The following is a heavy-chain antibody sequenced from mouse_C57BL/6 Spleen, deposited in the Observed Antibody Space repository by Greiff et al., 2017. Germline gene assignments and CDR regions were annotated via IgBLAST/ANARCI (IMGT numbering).Heavy chain of an antibody. V-gene: IGHV1-22*01. D-gene: IGHD2-3*01. CDR1: GYTFTDYH. J-gene: IGHJ3*01. CDR2: INPNNGGT. Sequence: VQLQQSGPELVKPGASVKMSCKASGYTFTDYHMHWVKQSHGKSLEWIGYINPNNGGTSYNQKFKGKATLTVNKSSSTAYMELRSLTSEDSAVYYCASVFYDGYSFFAYWGQGTLVTVSA. CDR3: ASVFYDGYSFFAY.